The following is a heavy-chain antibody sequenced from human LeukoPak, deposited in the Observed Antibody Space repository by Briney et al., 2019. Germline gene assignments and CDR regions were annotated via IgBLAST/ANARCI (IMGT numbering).Heavy chain of an antibody. V-gene: IGHV5-10-1*01. CDR3: ARQGDTTAAAGTFYYYGMDV. J-gene: IGHJ6*02. D-gene: IGHD6-13*01. CDR1: EYSFTSYW. CDR2: IDPSDSYT. Sequence: GESLKISCKGSEYSFTSYWISWVRQMPGKGLEWMGRIDPSDSYTSYSPSFQGHVTISADESISTAYLQWSSLKASDTAMYYCARQGDTTAAAGTFYYYGMDVWGQGTTVTVSS.